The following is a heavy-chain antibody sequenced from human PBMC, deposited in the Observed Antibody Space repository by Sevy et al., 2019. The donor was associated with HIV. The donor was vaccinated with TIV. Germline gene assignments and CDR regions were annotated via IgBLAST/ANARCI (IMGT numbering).Heavy chain of an antibody. Sequence: GGSLRLSCAASGFTFNRYSMHWVRQAPGKGLEWVATISFDATSKHYPVSVNGRFTISRDNFQNSLFLQMDSLRPEDTAVYYCALERLSSDVAEYFQNWGQGTLVTVSS. V-gene: IGHV3-30-3*01. CDR1: GFTFNRYS. D-gene: IGHD1-1*01. CDR2: ISFDATSK. CDR3: ALERLSSDVAEYFQN. J-gene: IGHJ1*01.